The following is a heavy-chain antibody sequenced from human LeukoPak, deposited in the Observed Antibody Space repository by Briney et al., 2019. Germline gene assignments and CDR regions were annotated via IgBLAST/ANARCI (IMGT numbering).Heavy chain of an antibody. D-gene: IGHD3-22*01. J-gene: IGHJ1*01. V-gene: IGHV1-24*01. Sequence: SVEVSCKVSGYTLTELSMHWVRQAPGKGLEWMGGFDPEDGETIYAQKFQGRVTMTEDTSTDTAYMELSSLRSEDTAVYYCATDSTLYYDSSGYYYDVSQHWGQGTLVTVSS. CDR3: ATDSTLYYDSSGYYYDVSQH. CDR2: FDPEDGET. CDR1: GYTLTELS.